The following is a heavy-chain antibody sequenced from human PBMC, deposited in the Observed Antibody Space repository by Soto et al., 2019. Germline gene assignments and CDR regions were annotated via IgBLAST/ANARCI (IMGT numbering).Heavy chain of an antibody. D-gene: IGHD6-13*01. Sequence: GGSLRLSCAASGFTFSSYSMNWVRQAPGKGLEWVSYISSSSSTIYYADSVKGRFTISRDNAKNSLYLQMNSLRDEDTAVYYCARDLYIAAAAKTYWYFDLWGRGTLVTVSS. J-gene: IGHJ2*01. CDR3: ARDLYIAAAAKTYWYFDL. CDR2: ISSSSSTI. CDR1: GFTFSSYS. V-gene: IGHV3-48*02.